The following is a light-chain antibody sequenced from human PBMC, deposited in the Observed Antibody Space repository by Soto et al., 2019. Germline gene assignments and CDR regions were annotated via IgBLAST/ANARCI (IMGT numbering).Light chain of an antibody. CDR1: ESIATW. Sequence: DVHMTQSPSTLSASVGDRVTITCRASESIATWLAWYQQRPGQAPKLLIYDASRLESGVPSRFSVGGSGTEFTLTISGMQPDDFANYYCHQYNSYFGPGTKLEI. CDR2: DAS. V-gene: IGKV1-5*01. J-gene: IGKJ2*01. CDR3: HQYNSY.